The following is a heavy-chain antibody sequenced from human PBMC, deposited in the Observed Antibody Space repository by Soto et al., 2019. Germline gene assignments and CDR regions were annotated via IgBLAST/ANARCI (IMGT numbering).Heavy chain of an antibody. Sequence: QVQLVQSGAEVKKPGSSVKVSCKASGGTFSSYAISWVRQAPGQGLEWMGGIIPIFGTANYAQKFQGRVTITAGESTSTAYMELSSLRSEDTAVYYCATQSRYYYDSSGYYWDYWGQGTLVTVSS. D-gene: IGHD3-22*01. CDR1: GGTFSSYA. CDR2: IIPIFGTA. J-gene: IGHJ4*02. V-gene: IGHV1-69*01. CDR3: ATQSRYYYDSSGYYWDY.